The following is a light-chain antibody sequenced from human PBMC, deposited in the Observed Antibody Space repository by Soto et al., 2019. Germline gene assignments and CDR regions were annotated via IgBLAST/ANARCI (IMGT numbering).Light chain of an antibody. CDR3: SPKSDRSTYFV. J-gene: IGLJ1*01. CDR2: EVT. CDR1: SSDVGAYNY. Sequence: QSLLTQPASVSGSPGQSITISCTGTSSDVGAYNYVSWYQHHPGKVPKLLIYEVTNRPSGVSDRFSGSKSGNTASLTISGLQAEDEADHYCSPKSDRSTYFVIGTGTKANV. V-gene: IGLV2-14*01.